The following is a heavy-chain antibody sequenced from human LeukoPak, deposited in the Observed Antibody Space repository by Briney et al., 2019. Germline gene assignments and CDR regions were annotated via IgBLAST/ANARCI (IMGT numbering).Heavy chain of an antibody. Sequence: SETLSLTCAVYGGSFSGYYWSWIRQPPGKGLEWIGEINHSGSTNYNPSLKSRVTISVDTSKNQFSLKLSSVTAADTAVYYCARDCRKQDPNFDYYCYYMDVWGKGTTVTVSS. CDR1: GGSFSGYY. V-gene: IGHV4-34*01. CDR3: ARDCRKQDPNFDYYCYYMDV. J-gene: IGHJ6*03. CDR2: INHSGST. D-gene: IGHD1-1*01.